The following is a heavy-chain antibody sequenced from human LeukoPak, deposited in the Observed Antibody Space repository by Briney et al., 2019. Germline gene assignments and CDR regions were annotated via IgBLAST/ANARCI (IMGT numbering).Heavy chain of an antibody. J-gene: IGHJ4*02. Sequence: GGSLRPSCAASGFTFSSYAMHWVRQAPGKGLEYVSAISSNGGSTYYANSVKGRFTISRDNSKNTLYLQMGSLRAEDMAVYYCARDVYDFWSGYYTWYDFDYWGQGTLVTVSS. CDR3: ARDVYDFWSGYYTWYDFDY. CDR1: GFTFSSYA. CDR2: ISSNGGST. D-gene: IGHD3-3*01. V-gene: IGHV3-64*01.